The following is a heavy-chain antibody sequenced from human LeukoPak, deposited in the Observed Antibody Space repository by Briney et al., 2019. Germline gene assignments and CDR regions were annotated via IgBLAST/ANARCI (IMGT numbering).Heavy chain of an antibody. Sequence: PSETLSLTCTVSGGSISSYYWSWIRQPPGKGLEWIGYIYYSGSTNYNPSLKSRVTISVDTSKNQFSLKLSSVTAADTAVYYCARVSGLDAFDIWGQGTMATVSS. V-gene: IGHV4-59*08. D-gene: IGHD3-9*01. J-gene: IGHJ3*02. CDR2: IYYSGST. CDR1: GGSISSYY. CDR3: ARVSGLDAFDI.